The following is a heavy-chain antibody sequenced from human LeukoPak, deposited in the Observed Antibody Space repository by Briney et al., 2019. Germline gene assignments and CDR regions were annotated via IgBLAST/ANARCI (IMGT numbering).Heavy chain of an antibody. D-gene: IGHD5-12*01. Sequence: ASVKVSCKASGYTFTGYYMHWVRQAPGQGLQWMGWINPNSGNTHYSQKFQDRVTMTRDTSISTAYMELNSLRSDDTAVYYCARASVDGSGYYYYYYGMDVWGQGTTVTVSS. CDR2: INPNSGNT. CDR3: ARASVDGSGYYYYYYGMDV. V-gene: IGHV1-2*02. J-gene: IGHJ6*02. CDR1: GYTFTGYY.